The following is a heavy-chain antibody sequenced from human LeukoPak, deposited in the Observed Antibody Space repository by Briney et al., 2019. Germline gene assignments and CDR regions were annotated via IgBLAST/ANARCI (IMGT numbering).Heavy chain of an antibody. V-gene: IGHV3-15*01. CDR3: TTDLGGAFDY. J-gene: IGHJ4*02. CDR2: IKSKTDGGTT. Sequence: PGGSLRLSCAASGFTFSSYGMHWVRQAPGKGLEWVGRIKSKTDGGTTDYAAPVKGRFTISRDDSKNTLYLQMNSLKTEDTAVYYCTTDLGGAFDYWGQGTLVTVSS. D-gene: IGHD3-10*01. CDR1: GFTFSSYG.